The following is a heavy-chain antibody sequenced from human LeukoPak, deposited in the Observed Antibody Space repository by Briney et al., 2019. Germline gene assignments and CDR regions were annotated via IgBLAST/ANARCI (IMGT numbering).Heavy chain of an antibody. D-gene: IGHD3-10*01. V-gene: IGHV3-33*01. CDR1: GFTFSSYG. CDR3: ARGGTLLWFGERYGLDY. J-gene: IGHJ4*02. Sequence: GGSLRLSCAASGFTFSSYGMHWVRQAPGKGLEWVAVIWYDGSNKYYADSVKGRFTISRDNSKNTLYLQMNSLRAEDTAVYYCARGGTLLWFGERYGLDYWGQGTLVTVSS. CDR2: IWYDGSNK.